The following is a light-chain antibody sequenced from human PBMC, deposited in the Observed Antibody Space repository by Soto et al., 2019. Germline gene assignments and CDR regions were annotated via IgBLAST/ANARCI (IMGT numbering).Light chain of an antibody. Sequence: QSVLTQPPSASGSLGQSVTISCTGTNSDVGGYNYVSWYQQHPGKAPKLLIYDVSQRPSGVPDRFSGSKSGNTASLTVSGLQAEDEADYYCSSYAGSNNLVFGTGTKVTVL. J-gene: IGLJ1*01. CDR1: NSDVGGYNY. CDR3: SSYAGSNNLV. V-gene: IGLV2-8*01. CDR2: DVS.